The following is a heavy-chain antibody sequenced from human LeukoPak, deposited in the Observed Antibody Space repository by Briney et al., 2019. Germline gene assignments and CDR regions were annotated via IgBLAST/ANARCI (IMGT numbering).Heavy chain of an antibody. CDR2: ISYDGSNK. D-gene: IGHD6-19*01. CDR1: GFTFSSYA. J-gene: IGHJ3*02. CDR3: ARSSSGWYNDAFDI. Sequence: PGGSLRLSCAASGFTFSSYAMHWVRQAPGKGLEWVAVISYDGSNKYYADSVKGRFTISRDNSKNTLYLQMNSLRAEDTAVYYCARSSSGWYNDAFDIWGQGTMVTVSS. V-gene: IGHV3-30-3*01.